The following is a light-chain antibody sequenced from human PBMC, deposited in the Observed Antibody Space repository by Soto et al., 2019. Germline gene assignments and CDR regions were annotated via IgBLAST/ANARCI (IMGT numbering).Light chain of an antibody. CDR2: AAS. J-gene: IGKJ5*01. Sequence: EIVLTQSPGTLSLSPGERATLSCRASQSVSSSYLAWYQQKPGQAPRLLIYAASSRATGIPVRFSGSGSGTDFTLTISRLEPEDFAVYYCQQYGSSLITFGQGTRLEIK. CDR1: QSVSSSY. CDR3: QQYGSSLIT. V-gene: IGKV3-20*01.